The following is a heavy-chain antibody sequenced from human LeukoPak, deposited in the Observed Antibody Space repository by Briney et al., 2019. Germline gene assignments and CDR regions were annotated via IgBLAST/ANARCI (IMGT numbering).Heavy chain of an antibody. D-gene: IGHD2-2*01. CDR3: AISPDIIVVPAARWWFDP. CDR2: INHSGST. V-gene: IGHV4-34*01. Sequence: SETLSLTCAVNGGSFSGYYWSWIRQPPGKGLEWIGEINHSGSTNYNPSLKSRVTISVDTSKNQFSLKLSSVTAADTAVYYCAISPDIIVVPAARWWFDPWGQGTLVTVSS. J-gene: IGHJ5*02. CDR1: GGSFSGYY.